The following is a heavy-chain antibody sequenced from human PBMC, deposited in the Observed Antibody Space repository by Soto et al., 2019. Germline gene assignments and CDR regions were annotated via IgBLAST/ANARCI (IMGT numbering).Heavy chain of an antibody. D-gene: IGHD6-13*01. V-gene: IGHV2-26*01. CDR2: IFSNDEK. J-gene: IGHJ4*02. Sequence: QVTLKESGPVLVKPTETLTLTCTVSGFSLSNARMGVSWIRQPPGKALEWLAHIFSNDEKSYSTSLKSRLTTPKDPSKSQVVLTMTNMDPVDTATYYCARIRRTTGQQLVPLFDYWGQGTLVTVSS. CDR1: GFSLSNARMG. CDR3: ARIRRTTGQQLVPLFDY.